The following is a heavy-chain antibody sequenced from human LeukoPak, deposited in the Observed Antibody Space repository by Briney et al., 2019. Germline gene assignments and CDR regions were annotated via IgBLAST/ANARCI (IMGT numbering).Heavy chain of an antibody. Sequence: VASVKVSCKASGGTFSSYAISWVRQAPGQGLEWMGGIIPIFGTANNAQKFQGRVTITTDESTSTAYMELSSLRSEDTAVYYCARGMVRGVPGPYFDYWGQGTLVTVSS. D-gene: IGHD3-10*01. CDR3: ARGMVRGVPGPYFDY. CDR2: IIPIFGTA. V-gene: IGHV1-69*05. CDR1: GGTFSSYA. J-gene: IGHJ4*02.